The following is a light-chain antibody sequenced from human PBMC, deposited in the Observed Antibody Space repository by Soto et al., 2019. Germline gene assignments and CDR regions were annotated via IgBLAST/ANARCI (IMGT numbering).Light chain of an antibody. V-gene: IGKV1-9*01. CDR1: QGINIF. Sequence: DIQLTQSPSFLSASVGDRVTITCRASQGINIFLAWFQQKPGKAPNLLISAASTLQSGVPSRFSGSGSETEFTLTITRLQPEDYATYYCQQRNSYPRTFGQGTKVDIK. CDR3: QQRNSYPRT. J-gene: IGKJ2*01. CDR2: AAS.